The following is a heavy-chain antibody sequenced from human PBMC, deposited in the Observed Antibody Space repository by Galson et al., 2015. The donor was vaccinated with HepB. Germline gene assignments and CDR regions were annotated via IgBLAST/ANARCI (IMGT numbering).Heavy chain of an antibody. J-gene: IGHJ4*02. CDR3: AKDRGMIWFGELAY. CDR2: ISGDGSSK. D-gene: IGHD3-10*01. CDR1: GFTFSRYG. V-gene: IGHV3-30*18. Sequence: SLRLSCAASGFTFSRYGMRWVRQAPGKGLEWVAGISGDGSSKYYADSVKGRFTISRDNSENTLYLQMNSLRAEDTAVYYCAKDRGMIWFGELAYWGQGTLVTVSS.